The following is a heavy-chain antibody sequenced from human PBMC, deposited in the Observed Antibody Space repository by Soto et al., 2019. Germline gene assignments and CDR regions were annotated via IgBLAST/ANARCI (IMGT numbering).Heavy chain of an antibody. J-gene: IGHJ6*02. Sequence: GASVKVSCKASGYTFTGYYMHWVRQAPGQGLEWMGWINPNSGGTNYAQKFQGRVTMTRDTSISTAYMELSRLRSDDTAVYYCARDTGIWSGYDAPYYYYGMDVWGQGTTVTVS. CDR3: ARDTGIWSGYDAPYYYYGMDV. V-gene: IGHV1-2*02. CDR1: GYTFTGYY. D-gene: IGHD3-3*01. CDR2: INPNSGGT.